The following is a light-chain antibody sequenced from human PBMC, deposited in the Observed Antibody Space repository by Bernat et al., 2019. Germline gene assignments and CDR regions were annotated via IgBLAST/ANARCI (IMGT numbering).Light chain of an antibody. J-gene: IGKJ5*01. Sequence: DIQLTQSPSFLSASVGDRVTITCRASQVIGTYLAWYHQKAGKAPHLLIHGASTLLSGVQSRISGSGSGTEFTLTISSLQPEDSATYYCQQLDNFPLTFGQGTRLEIK. CDR2: GAS. CDR3: QQLDNFPLT. CDR1: QVIGTY. V-gene: IGKV1-9*01.